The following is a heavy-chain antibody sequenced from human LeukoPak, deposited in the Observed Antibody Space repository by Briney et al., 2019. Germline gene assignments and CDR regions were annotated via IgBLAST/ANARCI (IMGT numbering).Heavy chain of an antibody. Sequence: SVKVSCKASGGTFSSYAISWVRQAPGQGLEWMGGIIPIFGTANYAQKFQGRVTITADESTSTAYMELSSLRFEDTAVYYCATEHKAGNLGDTAIPGAFDIWGQGTMVTVSS. CDR3: ATEHKAGNLGDTAIPGAFDI. V-gene: IGHV1-69*13. CDR2: IIPIFGTA. CDR1: GGTFSSYA. J-gene: IGHJ3*02. D-gene: IGHD5-18*01.